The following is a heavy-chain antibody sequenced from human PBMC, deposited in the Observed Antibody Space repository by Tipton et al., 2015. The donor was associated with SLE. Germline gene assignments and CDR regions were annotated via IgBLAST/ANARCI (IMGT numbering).Heavy chain of an antibody. CDR1: GGSISSSSYY. V-gene: IGHV4-39*07. CDR2: IYYSGST. Sequence: LRLSCTVSGGSISSSSYYWGWIRQPPGKGLEWIGSIYYSGSTNYNPSLKSRVTISVDTSKNQFSLKLSSVTAADTAVYYCARMDFWSGYYPRWFDPWGQGTLVTVSP. D-gene: IGHD3-3*01. CDR3: ARMDFWSGYYPRWFDP. J-gene: IGHJ5*02.